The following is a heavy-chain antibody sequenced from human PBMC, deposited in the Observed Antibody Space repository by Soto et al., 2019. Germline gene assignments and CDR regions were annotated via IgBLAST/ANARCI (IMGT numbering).Heavy chain of an antibody. J-gene: IGHJ4*02. Sequence: SETLSLTCVVSGASISIGEYAWNCFRQPPGKGLEWLGYIYNNGGSYYNPSLKSRVSISLDRSKNHFSLRLDPVTAADTALYFCARGDKNNDYYFDHWGQGTLVTVSS. CDR2: IYNNGGS. CDR3: ARGDKNNDYYFDH. D-gene: IGHD3-16*01. V-gene: IGHV4-30-2*01. CDR1: GASISIGEYA.